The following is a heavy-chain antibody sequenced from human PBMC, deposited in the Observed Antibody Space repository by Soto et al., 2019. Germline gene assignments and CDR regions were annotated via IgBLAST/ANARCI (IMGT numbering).Heavy chain of an antibody. J-gene: IGHJ6*03. Sequence: VASVKVSCKASGYTFTSYDINWVRQATGQGLEWMGWMNPNSGNTGYAQKFQGRVTMTRNTSISTAYMELSSLRSEDTAVYYCARVFRYSGYDFYYYYYYMDVWGKGTTVTVSS. D-gene: IGHD5-12*01. CDR2: MNPNSGNT. V-gene: IGHV1-8*01. CDR1: GYTFTSYD. CDR3: ARVFRYSGYDFYYYYYYMDV.